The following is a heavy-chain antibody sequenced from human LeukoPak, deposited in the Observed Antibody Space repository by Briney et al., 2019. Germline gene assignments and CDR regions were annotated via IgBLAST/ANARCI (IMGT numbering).Heavy chain of an antibody. CDR2: ISGSGGST. Sequence: PGGSLRLSCAASGLTFSSYAMSWVRQAPGKGLEWVSAISGSGGSTYYADSVKGRFTISRDNSKNTLYLQMNSLRAEDTAVYYCAKDRYGSWYGLDYWGQGTLVTVSS. D-gene: IGHD6-13*01. CDR1: GLTFSSYA. V-gene: IGHV3-23*01. CDR3: AKDRYGSWYGLDY. J-gene: IGHJ4*02.